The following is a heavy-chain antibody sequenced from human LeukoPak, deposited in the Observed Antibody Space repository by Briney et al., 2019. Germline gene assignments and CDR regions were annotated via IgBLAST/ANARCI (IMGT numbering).Heavy chain of an antibody. J-gene: IGHJ4*02. D-gene: IGHD3-22*01. CDR1: GFTFTSYA. CDR3: AKVPFSVYYDSSGYYYYFNY. Sequence: GGSLRLSCAASGFTFTSYAMSWVRQAPGKGLEWVSGISGSGGSTYYADSVKGRFTISRDNSRNTLYLQVNSLRAEDTAVYYCAKVPFSVYYDSSGYYYYFNYWGQGTLVTVSS. CDR2: ISGSGGST. V-gene: IGHV3-23*01.